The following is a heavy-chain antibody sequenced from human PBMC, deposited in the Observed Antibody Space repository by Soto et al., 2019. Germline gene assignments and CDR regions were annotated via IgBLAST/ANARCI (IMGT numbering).Heavy chain of an antibody. V-gene: IGHV3-30*02. CDR1: GFTFSDYG. Sequence: QVQLVESGGGVVQPGASLRLSCAASGFTFSDYGMHWVRQAPGKGLQWVALIWYDGSEKRYAESVKGRFTVSRDNAKNTVHLQMNGLGVEDTAVYYCAKERFQ. CDR2: IWYDGSEK. J-gene: IGHJ1*01. CDR3: AKERFQ.